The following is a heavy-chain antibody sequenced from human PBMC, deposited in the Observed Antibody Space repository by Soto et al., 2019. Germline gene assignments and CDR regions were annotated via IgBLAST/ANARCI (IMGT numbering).Heavy chain of an antibody. CDR2: IVSSGST. CDR1: GGSVSSGSYY. V-gene: IGHV4-61*10. CDR3: ARQRIAASQYYFDY. J-gene: IGHJ4*01. D-gene: IGHD6-13*01. Sequence: QVQLQESGSELVKPSETLSLTCTVYGGSVSSGSYYWTGIRQSTGKGLEWVGYIVSSGSTDYNPSPKGRVTRSVYPSKDDFSLKLRSVTAAATAVNYCARQRIAASQYYFDYWGHGMLVTVSS.